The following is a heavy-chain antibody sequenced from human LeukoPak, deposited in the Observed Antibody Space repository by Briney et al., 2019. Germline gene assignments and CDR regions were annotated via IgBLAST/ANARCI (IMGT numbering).Heavy chain of an antibody. CDR2: IYPGDSDT. CDR1: GYSFISYW. V-gene: IGHV5-51*01. D-gene: IGHD4-11*01. CDR3: ARRIYSNQLYYLDY. J-gene: IGHJ4*02. Sequence: GESLKISCKGSGYSFISYWIGWVRQMPGKGLEWMGIIYPGDSDTRHSPSFQGQVTISADKSISTAYLQWSSLKASDTAMYYCARRIYSNQLYYLDYWGQGTLVTVSS.